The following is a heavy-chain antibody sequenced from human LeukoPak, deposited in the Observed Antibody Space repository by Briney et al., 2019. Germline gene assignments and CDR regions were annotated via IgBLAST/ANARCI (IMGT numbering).Heavy chain of an antibody. J-gene: IGHJ4*02. V-gene: IGHV4-39*01. D-gene: IGHD3-3*01. CDR3: ARGRLITIFGVVIFYFDY. CDR2: IYYSGST. CDR1: GGSISSSSYY. Sequence: SETLSLTCTVSGGSISSSSYYWGWIRQPPGKGLEWIGSIYYSGSTYYNPSLKSRVTISVDTSKNQFSLKLSSVTAADTAVYYCARGRLITIFGVVIFYFDYWGQGTLVTVSS.